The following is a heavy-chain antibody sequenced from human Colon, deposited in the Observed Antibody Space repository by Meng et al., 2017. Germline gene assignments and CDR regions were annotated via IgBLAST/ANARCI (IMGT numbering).Heavy chain of an antibody. CDR3: ASSDYYRSDY. J-gene: IGHJ4*02. D-gene: IGHD3-22*01. Sequence: QAPLPEAGPGLLKHSRTLALPCAVAGGSLSRGGWWSWARQPPGKGLEWIGETSHSGSTNYSPSLKSRVTISLDKSKNQLSLKLNSVTAADTAVYYCASSDYYRSDYWGQGTLVTVSS. CDR2: TSHSGST. CDR1: GGSLSRGGW. V-gene: IGHV4-4*02.